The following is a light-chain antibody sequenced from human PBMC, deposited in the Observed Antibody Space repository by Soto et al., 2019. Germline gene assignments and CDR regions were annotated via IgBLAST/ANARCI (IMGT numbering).Light chain of an antibody. CDR1: SSDVGGYNY. J-gene: IGLJ1*01. V-gene: IGLV2-14*01. Sequence: QSALTQPASLSGSPGQSITISCTGTSSDVGGYNYVSWYQQHPGKAPQLIIYEVSNRPSGVSNRFSGSKSGNTASLTISGLQPEDEADYYCSSYISSTTLSYVFGTGTKVTVL. CDR2: EVS. CDR3: SSYISSTTLSYV.